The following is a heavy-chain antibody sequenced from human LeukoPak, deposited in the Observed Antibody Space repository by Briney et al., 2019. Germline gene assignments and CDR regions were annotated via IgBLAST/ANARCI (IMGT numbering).Heavy chain of an antibody. CDR1: GFTFSDYY. V-gene: IGHV3-11*06. J-gene: IGHJ4*02. Sequence: GGSLRLSCAASGFTFSDYYMSWIRQAPGKGLEWVSSISSSSSYIYYADSVKGRFTISRDNAKNSLYLQMNSLRAEDTSVYYCARGRGMAFLADYWGQGTLVTVSS. D-gene: IGHD2-15*01. CDR3: ARGRGMAFLADY. CDR2: ISSSSSYI.